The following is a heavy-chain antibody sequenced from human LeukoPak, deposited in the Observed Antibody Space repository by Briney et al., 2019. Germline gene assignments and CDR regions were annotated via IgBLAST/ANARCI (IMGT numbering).Heavy chain of an antibody. CDR1: GFTFSSYW. J-gene: IGHJ3*02. CDR3: ASDTSPRIAAIYYDAFDI. D-gene: IGHD6-13*01. V-gene: IGHV3-74*01. Sequence: GGSLRLSCAASGFTFSSYWMHWVRQAPGKGLVWVSRINTDGRSTSYADSVKGRFTISRDNAKNTLYLQMNSLRAEDTAVYYCASDTSPRIAAIYYDAFDIWGQGTMVTVSS. CDR2: INTDGRST.